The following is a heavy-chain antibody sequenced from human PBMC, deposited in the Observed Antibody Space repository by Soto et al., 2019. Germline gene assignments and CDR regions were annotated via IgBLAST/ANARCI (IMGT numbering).Heavy chain of an antibody. V-gene: IGHV5-51*01. CDR1: GDTFTDYW. CDR3: ARHISTFRYYYYAMDV. D-gene: IGHD2-2*01. J-gene: IGHJ6*02. CDR2: IYPGDSDT. Sequence: GESLKISCKGSGDTFTDYWIGWVRQLPGKGLEWMGIIYPGDSDTRYSPSFQGHVTITVDKSTSTAYLQWNTLKASDTAMYYCARHISTFRYYYYAMDVWGQGTTVTVSS.